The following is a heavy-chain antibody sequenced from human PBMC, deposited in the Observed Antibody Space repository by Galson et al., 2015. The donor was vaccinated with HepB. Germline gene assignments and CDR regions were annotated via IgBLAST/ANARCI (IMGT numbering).Heavy chain of an antibody. CDR2: IYSGGST. CDR3: ARALDDSSSSDGGDV. J-gene: IGHJ6*02. CDR1: GFTVSSNY. Sequence: SLRLSCAASGFTVSSNYMSWVRQAPGKGLEWVSVIYSGGSTYYADSVKGRFTISRDNSKNTLYLQMNSLRAEDTAVYYCARALDDSSSSDGGDVWGQGTTVTVSS. V-gene: IGHV3-53*01. D-gene: IGHD6-6*01.